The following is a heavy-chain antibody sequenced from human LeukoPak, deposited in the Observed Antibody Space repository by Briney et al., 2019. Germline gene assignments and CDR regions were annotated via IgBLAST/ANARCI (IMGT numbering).Heavy chain of an antibody. CDR2: IKQDGSEK. V-gene: IGHV3-7*01. J-gene: IGHJ6*02. D-gene: IGHD3-10*01. CDR1: GFTFSSYW. CDR3: ARDFQLWFGDSYYGMDV. Sequence: GGSLRLSCAASGFTFSSYWMSWVRQAPGKGLEWVANIKQDGSEKYYVDSVKGRFTISRDNAKNSLYLQMNSLRAEDTAVYYCARDFQLWFGDSYYGMDVWGQGTTVTVSS.